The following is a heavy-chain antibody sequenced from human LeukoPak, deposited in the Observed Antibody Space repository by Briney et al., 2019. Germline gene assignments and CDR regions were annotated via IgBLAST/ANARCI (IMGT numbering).Heavy chain of an antibody. Sequence: PSETLSLTCTVSGGSISSYYWNWIRQPPGKGLEWNGYIYYSGSTNYNPSLKSRLTISVDTSKNQFSLKLSSVTAADTALYYCARQNTSRGARYYFDYWGQGTLVTVSS. CDR3: ARQNTSRGARYYFDY. CDR1: GGSISSYY. J-gene: IGHJ4*02. D-gene: IGHD3-10*01. CDR2: IYYSGST. V-gene: IGHV4-59*08.